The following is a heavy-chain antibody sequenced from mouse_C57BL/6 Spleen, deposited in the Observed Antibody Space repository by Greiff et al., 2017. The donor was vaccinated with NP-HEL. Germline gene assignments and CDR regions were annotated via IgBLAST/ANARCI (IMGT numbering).Heavy chain of an antibody. CDR2: IDPSDSET. D-gene: IGHD2-4*01. Sequence: QVQLQQPGAELVRPGSSVKLSCQASGYTFTSSWMHWVKHRPIQGLEWIGNIDPSDSETHSNQKFKDKATLTVDNSSSTAYMQLSSLTSEDSAVYYCARSRIYYDYLDYWGQGTTLTVSS. CDR1: GYTFTSSW. CDR3: ARSRIYYDYLDY. V-gene: IGHV1-52*01. J-gene: IGHJ2*01.